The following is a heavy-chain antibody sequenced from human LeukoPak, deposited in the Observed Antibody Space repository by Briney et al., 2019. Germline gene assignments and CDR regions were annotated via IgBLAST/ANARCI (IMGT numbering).Heavy chain of an antibody. Sequence: SETLSLTCAVYGGPFSGYYWSWIRQPPGKGLEWVGEINHSGSTNYNPSLKSRVTISVDTSKNQFSLKLSSVTAADTAVYYCARAGSWYVRYGMDVWGKGTTVTVSS. CDR2: INHSGST. D-gene: IGHD6-13*01. CDR3: ARAGSWYVRYGMDV. CDR1: GGPFSGYY. V-gene: IGHV4-34*01. J-gene: IGHJ6*04.